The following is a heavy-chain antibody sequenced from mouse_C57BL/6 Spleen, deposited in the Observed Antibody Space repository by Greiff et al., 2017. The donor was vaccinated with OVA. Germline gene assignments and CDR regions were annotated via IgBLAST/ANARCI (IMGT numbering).Heavy chain of an antibody. D-gene: IGHD1-1*01. CDR2: ISSGSSTI. CDR1: GFTFSDYG. J-gene: IGHJ4*01. CDR3: ARGGNYYGSSFAMDY. V-gene: IGHV5-17*01. Sequence: EVKLMESGGGLVKPGGSLKLSCAASGFTFSDYGMHWVRQAPEKGLEWVAYISSGSSTIYYADTVKGRFTISRDNAKNTLFLQMTSLRSEDTAMYYCARGGNYYGSSFAMDYWGQGTSVTVSS.